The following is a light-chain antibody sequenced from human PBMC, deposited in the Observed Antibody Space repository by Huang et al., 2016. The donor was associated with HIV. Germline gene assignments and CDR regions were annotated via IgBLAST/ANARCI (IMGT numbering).Light chain of an antibody. J-gene: IGKJ2*01. CDR3: QHYNPYSLPYT. CDR1: QSISIW. Sequence: DIQMTQSPSTLSASVGDRVTITCRASQSISIWLAWYQYKPGKAPKLLIYKASTLETGVPSRVSGSGSGTEFTLTISSLQPDDFATYYCQHYNPYSLPYTFGQGTKLEIK. CDR2: KAS. V-gene: IGKV1-5*03.